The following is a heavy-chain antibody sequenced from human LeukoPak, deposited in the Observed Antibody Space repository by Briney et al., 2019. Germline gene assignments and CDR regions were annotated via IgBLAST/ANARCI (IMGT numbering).Heavy chain of an antibody. V-gene: IGHV3-53*01. Sequence: PGGSLRLSCAASGFTVSSNYMSWVRQAPGKGLEWVSVIYSGGSTYYADSVKGRFTISRDNSKNMLYLQMNSLRAEDTAVYYCARGYYDFWSGYSYYFDYWGQGTLVTVSS. CDR3: ARGYYDFWSGYSYYFDY. CDR2: IYSGGST. CDR1: GFTVSSNY. D-gene: IGHD3-3*01. J-gene: IGHJ4*02.